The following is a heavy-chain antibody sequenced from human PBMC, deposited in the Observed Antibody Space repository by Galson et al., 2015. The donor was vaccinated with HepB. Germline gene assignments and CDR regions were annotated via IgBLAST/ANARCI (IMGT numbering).Heavy chain of an antibody. Sequence: SLRLSCAVSGFTFSDYYMSWIRQAPGKGLEWISYISSNTLYTNYADSVKGRFTISRDNAKNSLYLQMNSLRAEDTAVYYCARDVVWDRASDVWGQGTMVAVSS. J-gene: IGHJ3*01. D-gene: IGHD3-16*01. V-gene: IGHV3-11*06. CDR3: ARDVVWDRASDV. CDR1: GFTFSDYY. CDR2: ISSNTLYT.